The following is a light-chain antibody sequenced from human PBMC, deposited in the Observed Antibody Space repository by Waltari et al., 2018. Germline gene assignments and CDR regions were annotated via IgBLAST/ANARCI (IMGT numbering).Light chain of an antibody. CDR2: DDT. CDR3: QVWADSSDFV. CDR1: SVGLKS. V-gene: IGLV3-21*02. J-gene: IGLJ1*01. Sequence: SYVLTQPPSVSVAPGQTARITCGGNSVGLKSVHWYQRKPGQAPVVVVYDDTERPSGIPDRFSGSNSENTATLTINSVEAGDEADYFCQVWADSSDFVFGSGTKVTVL.